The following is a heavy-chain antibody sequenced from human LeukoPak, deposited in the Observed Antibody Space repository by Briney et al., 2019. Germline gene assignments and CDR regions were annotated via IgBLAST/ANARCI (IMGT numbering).Heavy chain of an antibody. CDR2: ISSSSSYI. CDR3: AREVDIVVVPAPYGMDV. V-gene: IGHV3-21*01. J-gene: IGHJ6*02. CDR1: GFTFSSYS. Sequence: PGGSLRLSCAASGFTFSSYSMNWVRQAPGKGLEWVSSISSSSSYIYYADSVKGRFTISRDNAKNSLYLQMNSLRAEDTAVYYCAREVDIVVVPAPYGMDVWGQGTTVTVSS. D-gene: IGHD2-2*03.